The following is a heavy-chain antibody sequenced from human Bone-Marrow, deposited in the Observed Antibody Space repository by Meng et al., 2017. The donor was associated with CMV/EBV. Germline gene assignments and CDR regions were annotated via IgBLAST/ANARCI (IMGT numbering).Heavy chain of an antibody. CDR3: ARGSGSYSNPYY. J-gene: IGHJ4*02. V-gene: IGHV3-21*01. CDR2: ISSSSSYI. Sequence: SCAPSEFTFSSYSMNWVRQAPGKGLEWVSSISSSSSYIYYADSVKGRFTISRDNAKNSLYLQMNSLRAEDTAVYYCARGSGSYSNPYYWGQGTLVTVSS. CDR1: EFTFSSYS. D-gene: IGHD1-26*01.